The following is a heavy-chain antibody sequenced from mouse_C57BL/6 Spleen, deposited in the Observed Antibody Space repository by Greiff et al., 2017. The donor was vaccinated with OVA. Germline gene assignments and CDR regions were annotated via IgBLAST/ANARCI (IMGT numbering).Heavy chain of an antibody. CDR1: GYSFTGYY. J-gene: IGHJ3*01. Sequence: VQLQQSGPELVKPGASVKISCKASGYSFTGYYMNWVKQSPEKSLEWIGEINPSTGGTTYNQKFKAKATLTVDKSSSTAYMQLKSLTSEDSAVYYCARYDYSPFAYWGQGTLGTVSA. V-gene: IGHV1-42*01. CDR2: INPSTGGT. CDR3: ARYDYSPFAY. D-gene: IGHD2-4*01.